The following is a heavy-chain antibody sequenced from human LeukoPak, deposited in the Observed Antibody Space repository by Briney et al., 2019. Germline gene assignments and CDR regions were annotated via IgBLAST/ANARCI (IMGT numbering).Heavy chain of an antibody. CDR3: AKSLGVRDYYYDSSGYYYFDY. V-gene: IGHV3-20*04. CDR2: INWNSGST. Sequence: GGSLRLSCAASGFTFDDYGMSWVRQAPGKGLEWVSGINWNSGSTGYADSVKGRFTISRDNSKNTLYLQMNSLRAEDTAVYYCAKSLGVRDYYYDSSGYYYFDYWGQGTLVTVSS. D-gene: IGHD3-22*01. CDR1: GFTFDDYG. J-gene: IGHJ4*02.